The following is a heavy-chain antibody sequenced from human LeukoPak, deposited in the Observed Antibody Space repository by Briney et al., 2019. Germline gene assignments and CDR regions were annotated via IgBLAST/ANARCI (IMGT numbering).Heavy chain of an antibody. J-gene: IGHJ4*02. CDR2: MNPNSGNT. CDR3: ASRAYYYGSGSYTLVYYFDY. V-gene: IGHV1-8*01. Sequence: GASVKVSCKASGYTFTSYDINWVRQATGQGLEWMGWMNPNSGNTGYAQKFQGRVTMTRNTSITPAYMELSSLRSEDTAVYYCASRAYYYGSGSYTLVYYFDYWGQGTLVTVSS. D-gene: IGHD3-10*01. CDR1: GYTFTSYD.